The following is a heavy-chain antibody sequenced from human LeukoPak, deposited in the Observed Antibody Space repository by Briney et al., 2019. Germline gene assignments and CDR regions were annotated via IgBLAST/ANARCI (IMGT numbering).Heavy chain of an antibody. Sequence: SQTLSPTCAISGDSVSSNSAVWNWIRQSPSRGLEWLGRTYYRSKWYNDYAVSVKSRIIINPDTSKNQFSLHLNSVTPEDTAVYYCASGYSGYDYYFDYWGQGTLVTVSS. CDR2: TYYRSKWYN. V-gene: IGHV6-1*01. CDR3: ASGYSGYDYYFDY. CDR1: GDSVSSNSAV. J-gene: IGHJ4*02. D-gene: IGHD5-12*01.